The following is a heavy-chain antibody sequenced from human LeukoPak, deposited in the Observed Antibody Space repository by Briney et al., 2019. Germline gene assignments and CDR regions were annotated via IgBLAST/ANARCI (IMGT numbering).Heavy chain of an antibody. D-gene: IGHD2-2*02. CDR3: ARWEYCSSTSCYKRDAFDI. J-gene: IGHJ3*02. CDR1: GGSISSYY. CDR2: IYYSGST. Sequence: SETLSLTCTVSGGSISSYYWSWIRQPPGKGLEWIGYIYYSGSTNYNPSLESRVTISVDTSKNQFSLKLSSVTAADTAVYYCARWEYCSSTSCYKRDAFDIWGQGTMVTVSS. V-gene: IGHV4-59*01.